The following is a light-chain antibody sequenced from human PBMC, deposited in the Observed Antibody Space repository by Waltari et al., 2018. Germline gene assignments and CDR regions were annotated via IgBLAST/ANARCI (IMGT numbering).Light chain of an antibody. J-gene: IGKJ4*01. V-gene: IGKV3-20*01. CDR1: QSVSRKY. CDR2: GAS. Sequence: CRASQSVSRKYLNWYQQKGGQAPRLLIHGASIRATGIPDRFSGSGSGTDFTLTISRLEPEDVAVYYCQQYDGEVLTFGGGTKVEI. CDR3: QQYDGEVLT.